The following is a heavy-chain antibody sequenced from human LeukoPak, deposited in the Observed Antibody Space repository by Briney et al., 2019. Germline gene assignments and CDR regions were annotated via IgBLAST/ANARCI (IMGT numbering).Heavy chain of an antibody. CDR3: ARATGSGYDLGIYYFDY. D-gene: IGHD5-12*01. V-gene: IGHV3-30*03. J-gene: IGHJ4*02. CDR2: ISNDGTTK. Sequence: GGSLRLSCAASGFTFSSYGMHWVRQALGRGLDWVAVISNDGTTKYYADSVRGRFTISSDSSKHTVYLQMNSLRPEDTAVYYCARATGSGYDLGIYYFDYWGQGTLVTVSS. CDR1: GFTFSSYG.